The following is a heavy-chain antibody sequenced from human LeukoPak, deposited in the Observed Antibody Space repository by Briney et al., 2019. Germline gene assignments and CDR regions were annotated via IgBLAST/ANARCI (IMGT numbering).Heavy chain of an antibody. V-gene: IGHV3-30*02. Sequence: GGSLRLSCAAAEFTFNNNGMHWVRQAPGKGLEWVAFIRYDGIYKYYADSVKGRFTIFRDKSKTTLFLQMDSLRAEDTAVYYCAKDPEKGLAVARLEHWGQGTLVTVSS. CDR3: AKDPEKGLAVARLEH. CDR1: EFTFNNNG. CDR2: IRYDGIYK. D-gene: IGHD6-19*01. J-gene: IGHJ5*02.